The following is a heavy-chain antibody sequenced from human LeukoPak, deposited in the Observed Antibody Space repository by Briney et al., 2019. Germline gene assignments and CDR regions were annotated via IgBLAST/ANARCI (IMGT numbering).Heavy chain of an antibody. V-gene: IGHV4-4*07. CDR1: GGSTNNYY. J-gene: IGHJ4*02. Sequence: SETLSLTCTVSGGSTNNYYWSWIRQPAGKGLEWVGRIYTSGSTTYNPSLKSRVSMSVDTSKNQFSLKLSSVTAADTAVYYCASAPSSSAWWYFDYWGQGTLVTVSS. D-gene: IGHD6-19*01. CDR3: ASAPSSSAWWYFDY. CDR2: IYTSGST.